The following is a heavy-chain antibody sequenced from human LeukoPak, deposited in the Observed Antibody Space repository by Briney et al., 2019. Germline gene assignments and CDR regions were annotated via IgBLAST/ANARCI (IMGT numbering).Heavy chain of an antibody. CDR3: VKGAYDYLEIAYFDY. CDR2: ILGSGDAK. V-gene: IGHV3-23*01. J-gene: IGHJ4*02. Sequence: PGGSLRLSCAASGFTFSNYAMNWVRQAPGRGLEWVSVILGSGDAKDYADSVKGRFTTSRDKSKNTLYLQMNSLTAEDTAVYYCVKGAYDYLEIAYFDYWGQGTLVTVSS. CDR1: GFTFSNYA. D-gene: IGHD5-12*01.